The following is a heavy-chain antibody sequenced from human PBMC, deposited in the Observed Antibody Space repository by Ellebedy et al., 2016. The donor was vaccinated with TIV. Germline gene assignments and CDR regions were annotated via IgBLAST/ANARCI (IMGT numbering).Heavy chain of an antibody. V-gene: IGHV3-73*01. CDR2: IRNQANSYAT. CDR3: TRRGVSGGITFDY. Sequence: GESLKISCAASGFTFSGSAMHWARQSSGKGLEWIGRIRNQANSYATAYAPSVKGRFFISRDDSKNTAYLHMNSLNTEDSAVYYCTRRGVSGGITFDYWGQGTLVTVSS. CDR1: GFTFSGSA. J-gene: IGHJ4*02. D-gene: IGHD1-20*01.